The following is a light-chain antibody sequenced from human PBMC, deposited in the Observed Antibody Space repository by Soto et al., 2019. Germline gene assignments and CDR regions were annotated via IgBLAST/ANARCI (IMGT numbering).Light chain of an antibody. CDR3: QHYNFWPHS. CDR1: QSVRDN. J-gene: IGKJ2*01. CDR2: RAS. V-gene: IGKV3-15*01. Sequence: EILLTQSPGALAVSPGEVATLSCRASQSVRDNLAWYQQKPCQAPRLLIYRASIRATGVPARFSGSGSGTEFTLTISGLQSEDVSNYFCQHYNFWPHSFGQGTKVEIK.